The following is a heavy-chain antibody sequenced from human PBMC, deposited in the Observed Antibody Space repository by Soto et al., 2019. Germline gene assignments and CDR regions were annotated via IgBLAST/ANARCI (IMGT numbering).Heavy chain of an antibody. Sequence: KTSETLSLTCTVSGGSISSYYWSWIRQPPGKGLEWIGYIYYSGSTNYNPSLKSRVTISVDTSKNQFSLKLSSVTAADTAVYYCARGGGLVFDYWGQGTLVTVSS. CDR2: IYYSGST. CDR1: GGSISSYY. J-gene: IGHJ4*02. CDR3: ARGGGLVFDY. D-gene: IGHD3-16*01. V-gene: IGHV4-59*01.